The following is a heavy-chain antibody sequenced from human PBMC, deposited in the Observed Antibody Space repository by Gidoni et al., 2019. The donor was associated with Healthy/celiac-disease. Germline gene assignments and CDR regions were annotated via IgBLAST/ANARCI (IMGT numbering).Heavy chain of an antibody. CDR2: INHSGST. Sequence: QVQLQQWGAGLLKPSETLSLTCAVYGGSFSGYYWSWIRQPPGKGLEWIGEINHSGSTNYNPSLKSRVTISVDTSKNQFSLKLSSVTAADTAVYYCARGDIVVVPAAIWRGTYYFDYWGQETLVTVSS. CDR3: ARGDIVVVPAAIWRGTYYFDY. J-gene: IGHJ4*02. V-gene: IGHV4-34*01. CDR1: GGSFSGYY. D-gene: IGHD2-2*02.